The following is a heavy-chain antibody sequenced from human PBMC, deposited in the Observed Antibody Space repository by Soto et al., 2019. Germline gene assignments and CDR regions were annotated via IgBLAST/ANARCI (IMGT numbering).Heavy chain of an antibody. Sequence: QIQLQESGPGQVKHSETLYLTCSVSGDSIRSEGYYWTWIRRPPGKGLEWLGDVYGVGTSRYNASLRSRLYISADPSNNAFSLTLTSVTATDTAVYFCGRGVSSGWNPTRVDPWGHG. V-gene: IGHV4-30-4*08. J-gene: IGHJ5*02. CDR3: GRGVSSGWNPTRVDP. D-gene: IGHD6-25*01. CDR1: GDSIRSEGYY. CDR2: VYGVGTS.